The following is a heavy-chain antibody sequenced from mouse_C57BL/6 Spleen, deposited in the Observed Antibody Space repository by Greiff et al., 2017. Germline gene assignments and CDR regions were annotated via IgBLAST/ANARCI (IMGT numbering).Heavy chain of an antibody. CDR2: IDPNSGGT. Sequence: VQLQQPGAELVKPVASVKLSCKASGYTFTSYWMHWVKQRPGRGLEWIGRIDPNSGGTKYNEKFKSKATLTVDKPSSTAYMQLSSLTSEDSAVYYCARGDWDEAMDYWGQGTSVTVSS. J-gene: IGHJ4*01. CDR3: ARGDWDEAMDY. CDR1: GYTFTSYW. D-gene: IGHD4-1*01. V-gene: IGHV1-72*01.